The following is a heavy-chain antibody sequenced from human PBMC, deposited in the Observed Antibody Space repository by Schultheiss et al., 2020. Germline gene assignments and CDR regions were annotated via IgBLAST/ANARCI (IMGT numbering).Heavy chain of an antibody. CDR2: ISYDGSNK. CDR3: ARAQRGYSYGDH. V-gene: IGHV3-30-3*01. CDR1: GFTFSTYA. Sequence: GGSLRLSCAASGFTFSTYAVHWARQAPGKGLEWVAVISYDGSNKYYSDSVKGRFTISRDNSKNTLYLQMNSLRAEDTAVYYCARAQRGYSYGDHWGQGTLVTVSS. J-gene: IGHJ4*02. D-gene: IGHD5-18*01.